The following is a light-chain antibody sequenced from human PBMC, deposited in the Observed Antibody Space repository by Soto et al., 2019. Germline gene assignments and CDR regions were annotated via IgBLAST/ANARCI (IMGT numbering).Light chain of an antibody. J-gene: IGKJ1*01. Sequence: DIQMTQSPSSLSASVGDRVTITCQASQDISNYLNWYQQKPGKAPKLLIYDASNLETGVPSRFXGSGSGTDFTFTISSLQPEGIATYYCQQYDNPPPWTFGQGTKVEIK. CDR1: QDISNY. CDR3: QQYDNPPPWT. CDR2: DAS. V-gene: IGKV1-33*01.